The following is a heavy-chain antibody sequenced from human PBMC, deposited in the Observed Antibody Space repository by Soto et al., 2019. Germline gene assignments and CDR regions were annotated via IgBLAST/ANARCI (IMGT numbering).Heavy chain of an antibody. V-gene: IGHV3-73*02. CDR2: IRSKANNYAT. Sequence: EVQLVESGGGLVQPGGSLKLSCAASGFTFSGSAVHWVRQASGKGLEWVGRIRSKANNYATAYAASVQGRFTIFRDDLKNTAYLQGNSLKTEETAVYYCTNPQVYYGMDVWGQGTTVTVSS. CDR1: GFTFSGSA. J-gene: IGHJ6*02. CDR3: TNPQVYYGMDV.